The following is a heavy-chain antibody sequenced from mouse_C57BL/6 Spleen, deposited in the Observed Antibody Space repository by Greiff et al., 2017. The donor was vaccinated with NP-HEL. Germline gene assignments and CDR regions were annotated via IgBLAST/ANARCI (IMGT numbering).Heavy chain of an antibody. CDR2: INPYNGGT. CDR1: GYTFTDYY. V-gene: IGHV1-19*01. J-gene: IGHJ2*01. CDR3: ARRTGTRAFDY. Sequence: EVQLQQSGPVLVKPGASVKMSCKASGYTFTDYYMNWVKQSHGKSLEWIGVINPYNGGTSYNQKFKGKATLTVDKSSSTAYMELNSLTSEDSAVYYCARRTGTRAFDYWGQGTTLTVSS. D-gene: IGHD4-1*01.